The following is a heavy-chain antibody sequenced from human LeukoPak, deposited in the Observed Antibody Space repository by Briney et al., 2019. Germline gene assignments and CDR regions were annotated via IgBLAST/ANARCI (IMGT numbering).Heavy chain of an antibody. CDR1: GFTFSSYS. V-gene: IGHV3-48*01. CDR3: ARGEAPSWFDP. CDR2: ISSSSSTI. Sequence: GGSLRLSCAASGFTFSSYSMNWVRQAPGKGLEWVSYISSSSSTIYYADSVKGRFTISRDNAKNSLYLQMNSPRAEDTAVYYCARGEAPSWFDPWGQGTLVTVSS. J-gene: IGHJ5*02.